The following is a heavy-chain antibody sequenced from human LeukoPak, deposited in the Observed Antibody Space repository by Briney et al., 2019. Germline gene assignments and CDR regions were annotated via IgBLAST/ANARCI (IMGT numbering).Heavy chain of an antibody. CDR2: ISGSGGDT. J-gene: IGHJ5*01. CDR1: GHTFSNNA. CDR3: ARGFDSVVVGLYNWLDS. V-gene: IGHV3-23*01. D-gene: IGHD2-15*01. Sequence: GGSLRLSCAASGHTFSNNAMTWVRQAPGKGLEWVSSISGSGGDTYYADSVQGRFAISGDNSRTTLYLQMNRLRAEDTAIYYCARGFDSVVVGLYNWLDSWGQGTLITVSS.